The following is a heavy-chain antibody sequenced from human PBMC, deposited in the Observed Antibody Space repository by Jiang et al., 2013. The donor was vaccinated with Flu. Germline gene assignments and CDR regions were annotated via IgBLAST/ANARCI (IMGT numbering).Heavy chain of an antibody. CDR1: GFSFSSHW. J-gene: IGHJ4*02. CDR3: ARYAIDMVSAIDY. D-gene: IGHD2-15*01. Sequence: QLVESGGGLVQPGGSLRLSCAASGFSFSSHWMTWVRQAPEKGLEWVANIKEDGSEKYYVDSVRGRFSISRDNAKNSLYLQMDSLRVEETAVYYCARYAIDMVSAIDYWGQGTPVTVSS. CDR2: IKEDGSEK. V-gene: IGHV3-7*03.